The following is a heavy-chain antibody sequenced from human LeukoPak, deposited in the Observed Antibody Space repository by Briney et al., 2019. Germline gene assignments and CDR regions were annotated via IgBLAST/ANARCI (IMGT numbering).Heavy chain of an antibody. CDR3: ATKQWLAPPPDS. V-gene: IGHV3-74*01. CDR2: INTDGTAT. CDR1: GFTFSKYW. D-gene: IGHD6-19*01. J-gene: IGHJ4*02. Sequence: GGSLRLSCAASGFTFSKYWMLWVRQAPGKGLESVSRINTDGTATTYADSVKGRFTVSRDNADNTMFLQMNSVRDEATAVYYCATKQWLAPPPDSWGQGTPVTVSS.